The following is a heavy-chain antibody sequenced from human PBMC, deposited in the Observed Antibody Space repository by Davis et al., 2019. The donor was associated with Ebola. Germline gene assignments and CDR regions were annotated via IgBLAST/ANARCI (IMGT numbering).Heavy chain of an antibody. CDR1: GASISTSNW. CDR3: ARIKIFGVVITRGYFDY. V-gene: IGHV4-4*02. D-gene: IGHD3-3*01. CDR2: IFHSGST. Sequence: GPLRPPFAVLGASISTSNWRSRVRQPPGKGLEWIGYIFHSGSTNYIPSLKSRVTISVDTSKNQFSLKLSYVTSADTAVYYCARIKIFGVVITRGYFDYWGQGTLVTVSS. J-gene: IGHJ4*02.